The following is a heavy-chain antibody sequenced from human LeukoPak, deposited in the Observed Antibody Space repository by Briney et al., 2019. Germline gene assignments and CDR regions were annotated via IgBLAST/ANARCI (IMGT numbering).Heavy chain of an antibody. V-gene: IGHV3-15*01. CDR2: IKSGTDGGTT. J-gene: IGHJ3*02. CDR3: TTGARFLEWLFPVDAFDI. Sequence: GGSLTLSCAASGFTFSNAWMSWVRQAPGKGLEWVGRIKSGTDGGTTDYAAPVKGRFTISRDDSKNTPYLQMNSLKTEDTAVYYCTTGARFLEWLFPVDAFDIWGQGIMVTVSS. CDR1: GFTFSNAW. D-gene: IGHD3-3*01.